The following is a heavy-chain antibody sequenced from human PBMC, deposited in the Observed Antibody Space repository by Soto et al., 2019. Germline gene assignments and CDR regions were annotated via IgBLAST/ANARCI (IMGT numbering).Heavy chain of an antibody. CDR1: GFTFSSYS. J-gene: IGHJ6*02. CDR3: ARDLLWFGELLPTEGYYYGMDV. D-gene: IGHD3-10*01. V-gene: IGHV3-21*01. CDR2: ISSSSSYI. Sequence: GESLKISCAASGFTFSSYSMNWVRQAPGKGLEWVSSISSSSSYIYYADSVKGRFTISRDNAKNSLYLQMNSLRAEDTAVYYCARDLLWFGELLPTEGYYYGMDVWGQGTTVTVSS.